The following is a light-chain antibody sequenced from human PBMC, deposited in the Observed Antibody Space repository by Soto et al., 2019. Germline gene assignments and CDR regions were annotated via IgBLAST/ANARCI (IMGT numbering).Light chain of an antibody. V-gene: IGKV3-20*01. CDR2: GAF. Sequence: EIVLTQSPGTLSLSPGERATLSCRASQSVSSSYFAWYQEKPGQAPRLLIYGAFSRATGIRDRFSGSGSGTDFTLTISRLEPEDFAVYYCQQYGSSPYTFGQGTKLEIK. J-gene: IGKJ2*01. CDR1: QSVSSSY. CDR3: QQYGSSPYT.